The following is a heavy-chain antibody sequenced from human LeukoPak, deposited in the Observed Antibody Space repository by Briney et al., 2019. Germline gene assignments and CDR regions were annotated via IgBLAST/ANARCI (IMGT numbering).Heavy chain of an antibody. CDR3: AKAVAGYWYFDL. CDR2: ISGSGGAT. J-gene: IGHJ2*01. V-gene: IGHV3-23*01. Sequence: GGSLRLSCTASGFTISNNYMTWVRQAPGKGLQWVSAISGSGGATYYADSVKGRFTISRDNSKNTLYLQMNSLRAGDTAVYYCAKAVAGYWYFDLWGRGTLVTVSS. D-gene: IGHD6-19*01. CDR1: GFTISNNY.